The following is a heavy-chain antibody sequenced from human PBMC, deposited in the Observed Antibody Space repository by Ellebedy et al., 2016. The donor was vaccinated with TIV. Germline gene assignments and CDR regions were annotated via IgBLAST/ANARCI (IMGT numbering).Heavy chain of an antibody. D-gene: IGHD2-15*01. J-gene: IGHJ4*02. CDR1: GFTFSNTW. V-gene: IGHV3-15*01. Sequence: GESLKISCAASGFTFSNTWMSWVRQATGKGLEWVGRIKSKTDGGTTDYDAPVKGRFTISRDDSKNTLYLHMNSLKTEDTAVYYCTTVVVVAATPAVDYWGQGTLVTVSS. CDR3: TTVVVVAATPAVDY. CDR2: IKSKTDGGTT.